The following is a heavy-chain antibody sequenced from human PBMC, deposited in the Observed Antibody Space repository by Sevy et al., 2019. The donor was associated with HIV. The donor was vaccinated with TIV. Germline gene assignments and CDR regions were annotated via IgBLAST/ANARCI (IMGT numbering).Heavy chain of an antibody. J-gene: IGHJ4*02. D-gene: IGHD4-17*01. CDR2: IKSKSDGETT. V-gene: IGHV3-15*01. Sequence: GGSLRLSCAASGFTFSNAWMSWVRQAPGKGLEWVGRIKSKSDGETTDYAAPVKGRFSISRDDSKNTLYLQMNSLKTEATAVYYCTTGPDYGGNFGYWGQGTLVTVSS. CDR1: GFTFSNAW. CDR3: TTGPDYGGNFGY.